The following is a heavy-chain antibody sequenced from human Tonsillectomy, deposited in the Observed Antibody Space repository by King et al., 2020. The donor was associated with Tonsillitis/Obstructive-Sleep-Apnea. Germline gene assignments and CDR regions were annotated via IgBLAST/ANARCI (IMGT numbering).Heavy chain of an antibody. V-gene: IGHV4-59*01. CDR2: IYYSGST. J-gene: IGHJ4*02. Sequence: QLQESGPGLVKPSETLSLTCTVSGGSISSYYWSWLRQPPGKGLEWIGYIYYSGSTNYNPSLKSRVTISVDTSKNQFSLKLSSVTAADTAVYYCARVLYGYNYWDFDYWGQGTLVTVSS. CDR3: ARVLYGYNYWDFDY. D-gene: IGHD5-24*01. CDR1: GGSISSYY.